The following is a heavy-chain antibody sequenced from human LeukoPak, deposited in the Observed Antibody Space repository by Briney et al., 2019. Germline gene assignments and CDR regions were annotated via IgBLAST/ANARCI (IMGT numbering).Heavy chain of an antibody. CDR3: ARDLDTAMVDQVGGY. Sequence: SVTVSCKASGGTFSSYAISWVRQAPGQGLEWMGGIIPIFGTANYAQKFQGRVTITADKSTSTAYMKLSSLRSEDTAVYYCARDLDTAMVDQVGGYWGQGTLVTVSS. CDR1: GGTFSSYA. J-gene: IGHJ4*02. D-gene: IGHD5-18*01. V-gene: IGHV1-69*06. CDR2: IIPIFGTA.